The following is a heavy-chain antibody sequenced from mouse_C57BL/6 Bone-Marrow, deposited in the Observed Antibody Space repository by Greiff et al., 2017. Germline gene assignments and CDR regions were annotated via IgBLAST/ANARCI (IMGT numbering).Heavy chain of an antibody. CDR1: GYTFTNYW. J-gene: IGHJ4*01. D-gene: IGHD1-1*01. CDR3: ARYPYYYGSSLYAMDY. V-gene: IGHV1-63*01. Sequence: QVQLQQSGAELVRLGTSVKMSCKASGYTFTNYWIGWAKQRPGHGLEWIGDIYPGGGYTNYNEKFKGKATLTADKSSSTAYMQFSSLTSEDSVIYYCARYPYYYGSSLYAMDYWCQGTSVTVSS. CDR2: IYPGGGYT.